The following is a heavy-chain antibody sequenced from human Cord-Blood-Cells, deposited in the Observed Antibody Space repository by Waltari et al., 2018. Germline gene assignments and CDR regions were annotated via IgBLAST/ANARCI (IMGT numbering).Heavy chain of an antibody. D-gene: IGHD2-15*01. CDR1: GGSISSSTYY. CDR2: IYYSGST. J-gene: IGHJ4*02. Sequence: QLQLQESGPGLAKPSETLSLTCTVPGGSISSSTYYWGWFRQPPGKGLEWIGSIYYSGSTYYNPSLKSRVTISVDTSKNQFSLKLSSVTAADTAVYYCARHCSGGSCFDYWGQGTLVTVSS. CDR3: ARHCSGGSCFDY. V-gene: IGHV4-39*01.